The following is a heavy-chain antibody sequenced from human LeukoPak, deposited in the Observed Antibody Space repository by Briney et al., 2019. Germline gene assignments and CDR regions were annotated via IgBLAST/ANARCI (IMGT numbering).Heavy chain of an antibody. CDR3: ARELQQQLVFGWFDP. J-gene: IGHJ5*02. D-gene: IGHD6-13*01. CDR1: GYTFTGYY. V-gene: IGHV1-2*02. CDR2: INPNSGGT. Sequence: ASVKVSCKASGYTFTGYYMSWVRQAPGQGLEWMGWINPNSGGTNYAQKFQGRVSMTRDTSISTAYMELSRLRSDDTAVYYCARELQQQLVFGWFDPWGQGTLVTVSS.